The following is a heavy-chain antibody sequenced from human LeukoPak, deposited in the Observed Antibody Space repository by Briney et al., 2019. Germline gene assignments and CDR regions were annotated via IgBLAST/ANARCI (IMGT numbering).Heavy chain of an antibody. CDR2: ISGSGGST. CDR3: AKESIGSGWVWAY. D-gene: IGHD6-19*01. Sequence: SGGPLRLSCAASGFTFSSYAMSWVRQAPGKGLEWVSAISGSGGSTYYADSVKGRFTISRGNSKNTLYLQMNSLRAEDTAVYYCAKESIGSGWVWAYWGQGTLVTVSS. V-gene: IGHV3-23*01. J-gene: IGHJ4*02. CDR1: GFTFSSYA.